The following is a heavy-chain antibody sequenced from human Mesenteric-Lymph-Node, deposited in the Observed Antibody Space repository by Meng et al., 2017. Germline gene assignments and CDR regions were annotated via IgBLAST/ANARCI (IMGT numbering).Heavy chain of an antibody. CDR3: AEGSGSYAVAY. V-gene: IGHV3-21*01. D-gene: IGHD1-26*01. Sequence: EVQLVESVGGLVTPGGSLRLSCAAAGFTFSSYSMNWVRQAPGKGLEWVSYISSNSYYISYADSVKGRFTISRDNAKNSVYLQMNSLRAEDTAVYYCAEGSGSYAVAYWGQGTLVTVSS. CDR1: GFTFSSYS. J-gene: IGHJ4*02. CDR2: ISSNSYYI.